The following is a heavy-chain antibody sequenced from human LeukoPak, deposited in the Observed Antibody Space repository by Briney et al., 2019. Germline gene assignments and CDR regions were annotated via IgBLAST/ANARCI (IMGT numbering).Heavy chain of an antibody. D-gene: IGHD5-18*01. CDR1: GGTFSSYA. J-gene: IGHJ6*03. V-gene: IGHV1-69*13. Sequence: GASVKVSCKASGGTFSSYAISWVRQAPGQGLEWMGGIIPIFGTANYAQKFQGRVTITADESTSTAYMELSSLRSEDTAVYYCARVKVDTAMVTYYYYYMDVWGKGTTVTISS. CDR2: IIPIFGTA. CDR3: ARVKVDTAMVTYYYYYMDV.